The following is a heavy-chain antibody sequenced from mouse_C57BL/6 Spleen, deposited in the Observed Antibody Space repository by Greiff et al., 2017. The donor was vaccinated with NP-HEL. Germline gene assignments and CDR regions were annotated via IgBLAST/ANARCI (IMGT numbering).Heavy chain of an antibody. CDR3: ARSPDSSGFYYFDY. J-gene: IGHJ2*01. CDR2: INPGSGGT. Sequence: VQLQQSGAELVRPGTSVKVSCKASGYAFTNYLIEWVKQRPGQGLEWIGLINPGSGGTNYNEKFNGKATLTADTSSRTAYMQLSGLTSDDYAVYFCARSPDSSGFYYFDYWGQGTTLTVSS. CDR1: GYAFTNYL. V-gene: IGHV1-54*01. D-gene: IGHD3-2*02.